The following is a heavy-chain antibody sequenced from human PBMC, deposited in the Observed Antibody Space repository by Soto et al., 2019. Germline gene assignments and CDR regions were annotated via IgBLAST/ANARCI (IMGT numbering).Heavy chain of an antibody. D-gene: IGHD6-13*01. CDR3: AAVGSSSWRDYYYYYGLDV. V-gene: IGHV1-58*01. Sequence: SGKVSCKASGFTFTSSAVQWVRQARGQRLEWIGWIVVGSGNTNYAQKFQERVTITRDMSTSTAYMELSSLRSEDTAVYYCAAVGSSSWRDYYYYYGLDVWGQGTTVTVSS. CDR1: GFTFTSSA. CDR2: IVVGSGNT. J-gene: IGHJ6*02.